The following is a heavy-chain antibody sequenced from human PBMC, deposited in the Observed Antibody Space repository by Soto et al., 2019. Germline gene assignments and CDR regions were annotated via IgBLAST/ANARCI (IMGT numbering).Heavy chain of an antibody. V-gene: IGHV3-7*03. CDR3: ARPQTYDFWRGYPLGYFDY. D-gene: IGHD3-3*01. CDR2: IKQDGSEK. Sequence: EVQLVESGGGLVQPGGSLRLSCAASGFTFSSYWMSWVRQAPGKGLEWVANIKQDGSEKYYVDSVKGRFTISRNNTKNSLYLQMNSLRAADTAVYYCARPQTYDFWRGYPLGYFDYWGQGTLVTVSS. J-gene: IGHJ4*02. CDR1: GFTFSSYW.